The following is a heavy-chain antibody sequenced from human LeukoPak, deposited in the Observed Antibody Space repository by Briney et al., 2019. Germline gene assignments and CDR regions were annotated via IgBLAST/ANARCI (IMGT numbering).Heavy chain of an antibody. V-gene: IGHV3-23*01. Sequence: GGSLRLSCAASGFTFSSYAMSWVRQAPGKGPEWVSGISGIGDRTHYADSVKGRFTISRDNSKNTLFLQINSLRAEDTAVYYCAKVRRYYYDSSGYYPAYFQHWGQGTLVTVSS. CDR1: GFTFSSYA. D-gene: IGHD3-22*01. CDR2: ISGIGDRT. J-gene: IGHJ1*01. CDR3: AKVRRYYYDSSGYYPAYFQH.